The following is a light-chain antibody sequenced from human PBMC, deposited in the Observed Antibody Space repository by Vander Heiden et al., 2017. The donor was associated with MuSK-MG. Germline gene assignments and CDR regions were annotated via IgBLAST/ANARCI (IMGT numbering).Light chain of an antibody. CDR3: AAWDGSLSAWV. CDR1: SSNIGSNT. J-gene: IGLJ3*02. CDR2: SNR. Sequence: QSVLTQPPSASGTPGQRVTISCSGGSSNIGSNTANWYQQLPGTAPKLLIYSNRQRPSGVPDRFSGSKSGTAASLAISGLQSDDEGDYYCAAWDGSLSAWVFGGGTKVTVL. V-gene: IGLV1-44*01.